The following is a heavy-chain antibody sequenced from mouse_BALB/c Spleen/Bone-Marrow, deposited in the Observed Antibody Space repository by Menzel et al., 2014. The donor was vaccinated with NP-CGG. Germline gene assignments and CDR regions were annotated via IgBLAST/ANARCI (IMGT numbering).Heavy chain of an antibody. J-gene: IGHJ1*01. D-gene: IGHD1-1*01. Sequence: VHVKQSGAELVKPGASVKLSCKASGYTFSNYYMYWVKQRPGQGLEWIGESNPSNGGSNFNEKFKSKATLTVDKSSSTAYMQLSSLTSEDSAVYYCTRSNYGYWYFDVWGAGTTVTVSS. CDR3: TRSNYGYWYFDV. CDR1: GYTFSNYY. CDR2: SNPSNGGS. V-gene: IGHV1S81*02.